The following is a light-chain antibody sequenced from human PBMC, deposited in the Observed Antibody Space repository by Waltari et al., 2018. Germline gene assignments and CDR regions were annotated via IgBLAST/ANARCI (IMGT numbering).Light chain of an antibody. CDR1: QSVSSR. Sequence: EIVLTQSPATLSLSPGERATLSCRASQSVSSRLGWYQQKPGQVPRLLIYDVSNRATGIPVRFSGSGSETDFTLTISSLEPEDFAIYYCQHRRNWPWTFGQGTRVEIK. CDR3: QHRRNWPWT. CDR2: DVS. J-gene: IGKJ1*01. V-gene: IGKV3-11*01.